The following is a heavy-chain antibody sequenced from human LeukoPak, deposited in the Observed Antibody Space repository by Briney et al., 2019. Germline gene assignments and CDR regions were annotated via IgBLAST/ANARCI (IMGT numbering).Heavy chain of an antibody. CDR1: GGSISSDTYY. CDR2: IYYSGST. V-gene: IGHV4-39*01. CDR3: ARALSGDEYYYYYYMDV. J-gene: IGHJ6*03. Sequence: SETLSLACTVSGGSISSDTYYWGWIRQPPGKGLEWIGNIYYSGSTYYNPSLKSRVTISVNTSKNQFSLKLSFVSAADTAVYYCARALSGDEYYYYYYMDVWGKGTTVTVSS. D-gene: IGHD4-17*01.